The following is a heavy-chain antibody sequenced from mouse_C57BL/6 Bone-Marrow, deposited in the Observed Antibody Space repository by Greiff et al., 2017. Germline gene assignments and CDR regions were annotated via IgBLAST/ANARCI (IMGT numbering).Heavy chain of an antibody. CDR3: ARRRAY. CDR2: ISSGSSTI. Sequence: EVQLVESGGGLVKPGGSLKLSCAASGFTFSDYGMHWVRQAPEKGLEWVAYISSGSSTIYYADTEKGRFTISRDNAKNTLFLQMTSLRSEDTAMYYCARRRAYWGQGTLVTVAA. V-gene: IGHV5-17*01. CDR1: GFTFSDYG. J-gene: IGHJ3*01.